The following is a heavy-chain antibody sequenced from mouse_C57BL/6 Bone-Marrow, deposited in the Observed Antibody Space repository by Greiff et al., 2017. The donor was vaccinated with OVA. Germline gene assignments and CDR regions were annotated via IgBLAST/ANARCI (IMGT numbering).Heavy chain of an antibody. Sequence: QVQLQQSGAELVKPGASVKLSCKASGYTFTSYWMHWVKQRPGRGLEWIGRIDPNSGGTTYNEKFKSKATLTVDKPSSTAYMQLSSLTSEDSAVYYCARWTAQATLYYAMDYWGQGTSVTVSS. V-gene: IGHV1-72*01. D-gene: IGHD3-2*02. CDR2: IDPNSGGT. CDR1: GYTFTSYW. J-gene: IGHJ4*01. CDR3: ARWTAQATLYYAMDY.